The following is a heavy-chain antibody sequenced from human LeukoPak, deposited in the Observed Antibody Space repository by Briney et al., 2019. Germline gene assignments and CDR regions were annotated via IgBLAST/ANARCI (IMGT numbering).Heavy chain of an antibody. J-gene: IGHJ4*02. CDR2: ICGGGGST. CDR1: GFTFSSYA. V-gene: IGHV3-23*01. CDR3: AKAYGSSPRRNFDY. D-gene: IGHD1-26*01. Sequence: GGSLRLSCAASGFTFSSYAMSWVRQAPGKGLEWVSAICGGGGSTYYADSVKGRFTISRDNSKNTLCLQMNSLRAEDTAVYYCAKAYGSSPRRNFDYWGQGTLVTVSS.